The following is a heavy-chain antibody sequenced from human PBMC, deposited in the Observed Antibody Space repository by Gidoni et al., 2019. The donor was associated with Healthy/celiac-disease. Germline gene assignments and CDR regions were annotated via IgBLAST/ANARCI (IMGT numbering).Heavy chain of an antibody. V-gene: IGHV3-21*01. Sequence: EVQLVESGGGLVKPGGSLRLSCAASGFTFSSYSMNWVRQAPGQGLEWVSSISSSSSYIYYADSVKGRFTISRDNAKNSLYLQMNSLRAEDTAVYYCARAPPGDAFDIWGQGTMVTVSS. CDR1: GFTFSSYS. J-gene: IGHJ3*02. CDR3: ARAPPGDAFDI. CDR2: ISSSSSYI.